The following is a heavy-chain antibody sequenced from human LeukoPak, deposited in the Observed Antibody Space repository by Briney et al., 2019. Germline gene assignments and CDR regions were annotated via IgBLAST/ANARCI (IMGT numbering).Heavy chain of an antibody. Sequence: ASVEVSCKASGYTFTSYAMHWVRQAPGQRLEWMGWINAGNGNTKYSQKFQGRVTITRDTSASTAYMELSSLRSEDTAVYYCAAAYIAAAGNFDYWGQGTLVTVSS. CDR1: GYTFTSYA. CDR3: AAAYIAAAGNFDY. J-gene: IGHJ4*02. CDR2: INAGNGNT. D-gene: IGHD6-13*01. V-gene: IGHV1-3*01.